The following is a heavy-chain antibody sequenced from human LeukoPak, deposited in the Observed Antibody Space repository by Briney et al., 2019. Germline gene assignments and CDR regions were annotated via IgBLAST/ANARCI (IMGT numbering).Heavy chain of an antibody. CDR3: AKDSAKKYDDY. D-gene: IGHD2/OR15-2a*01. CDR2: ISGSDGST. CDR1: GFTFSSYA. Sequence: GVLRLSCAASGFTFSSYAMSWVRQAPGKGLEWVSGISGSDGSTNYADSVKGRFTISRENSKNTLYLQMNSLRAEDTAVYYCAKDSAKKYDDYWGQGTLVTVSS. V-gene: IGHV3-23*01. J-gene: IGHJ4*02.